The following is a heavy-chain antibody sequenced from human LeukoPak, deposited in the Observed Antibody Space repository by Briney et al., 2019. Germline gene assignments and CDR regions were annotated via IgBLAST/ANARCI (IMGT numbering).Heavy chain of an antibody. CDR2: LSHGGTRT. V-gene: IGHV3-23*01. CDR1: GFTFRNFA. Sequence: GGSLRLSCAASGFTFRNFAMSWVRQAPGKGLEWVSGLSHGGTRTFYAASVKGRFTISRHDSNSTLFLQMDNLRVEDTATYCAKDIELFMSWGQGTLVIVSS. CDR3: AKDIELFMS. D-gene: IGHD1-26*01. J-gene: IGHJ5*02.